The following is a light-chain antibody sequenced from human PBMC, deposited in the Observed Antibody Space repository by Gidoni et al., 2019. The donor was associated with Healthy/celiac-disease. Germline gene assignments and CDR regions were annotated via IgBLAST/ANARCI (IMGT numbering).Light chain of an antibody. J-gene: IGLJ2*01. Sequence: TISCTGTSSDVGGYNYVSWYQQHPGKAPKLMIYDVSNRPSGVSTRFSGSKSGNTASLTISGLQAEDEADYYCSSYTSSSVVFGGGTKLTVL. CDR2: DVS. CDR3: SSYTSSSVV. V-gene: IGLV2-14*03. CDR1: SSDVGGYNY.